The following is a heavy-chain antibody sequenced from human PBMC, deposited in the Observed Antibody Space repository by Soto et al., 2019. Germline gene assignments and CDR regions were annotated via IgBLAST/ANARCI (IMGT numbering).Heavy chain of an antibody. Sequence: PSETLSLTCTFSGASISSGAYYWSWIRQSPGKGLEWIGYTFYTGTTYYNPSLQSRVTISVDTSKNQFSLKLHSVTVADTAVYYCARTRGVVAYFDYWGQGTLVTVSS. CDR2: TFYTGTT. CDR1: GASISSGAYY. CDR3: ARTRGVVAYFDY. V-gene: IGHV4-31*03. J-gene: IGHJ4*02. D-gene: IGHD3-3*01.